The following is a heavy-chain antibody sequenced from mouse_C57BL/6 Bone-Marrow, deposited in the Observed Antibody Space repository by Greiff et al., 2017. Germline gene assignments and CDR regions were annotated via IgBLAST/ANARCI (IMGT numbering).Heavy chain of an antibody. D-gene: IGHD1-1*01. CDR3: ASITTVVATDWYFDV. V-gene: IGHV2-9-1*01. J-gene: IGHJ1*03. CDR1: GFSLTSYA. CDR2: IWTGGGT. Sequence: VKLKESGPGLVAPSQSLSITCTVSGFSLTSYAISWVRQPPGKGLEWLGVIWTGGGTNYNSALKSRLSISKDKSKSQVFLKMNSLQTDDTARYYCASITTVVATDWYFDVWGTGTTVTVSS.